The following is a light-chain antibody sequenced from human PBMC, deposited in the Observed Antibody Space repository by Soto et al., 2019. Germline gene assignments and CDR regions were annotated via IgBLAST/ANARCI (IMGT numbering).Light chain of an antibody. Sequence: QSVLTQPPSVSAAPGQKVTISCSGSGSNVGPYSVSWYQQLPGTAPKLLIFGNTNRPSGVPDRFSGSKSDTSASLAITGLQAEDDADYFCQSYDSSLTGFVVFGGGTKLTVL. J-gene: IGLJ2*01. CDR1: GSNVGPYS. CDR2: GNT. CDR3: QSYDSSLTGFVV. V-gene: IGLV1-40*01.